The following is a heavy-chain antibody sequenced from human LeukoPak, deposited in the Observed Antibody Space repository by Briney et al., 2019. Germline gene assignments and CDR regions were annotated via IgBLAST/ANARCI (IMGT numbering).Heavy chain of an antibody. V-gene: IGHV4-59*08. CDR3: ARPKFDMATTPFDY. CDR2: ISHSGIT. Sequence: SETLSLTRTVSLGALTRYYWSWIRLPPGKELEWIGYISHSGITTLNPSLKSRVTISVDTSKNQVSLKMNSVTAADTAVYYCARPKFDMATTPFDYWGQGTLVSVSS. D-gene: IGHD5-24*01. CDR1: LGALTRYY. J-gene: IGHJ4*02.